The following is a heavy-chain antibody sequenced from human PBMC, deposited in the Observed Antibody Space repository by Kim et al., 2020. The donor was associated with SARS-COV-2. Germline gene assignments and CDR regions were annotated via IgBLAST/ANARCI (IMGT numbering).Heavy chain of an antibody. V-gene: IGHV4-59*08. CDR3: ARHGRGSLLGAFDI. Sequence: SETLSLTCTVSGGSISSYYWSWIRQPPGKGLEWIGYIYYSGSTNYNPSLKSRVTISVDTSKNQFSLKLSSVTAADTAVYYCARHGRGSLLGAFDIWGEG. CDR2: IYYSGST. J-gene: IGHJ3*02. D-gene: IGHD3-16*01. CDR1: GGSISSYY.